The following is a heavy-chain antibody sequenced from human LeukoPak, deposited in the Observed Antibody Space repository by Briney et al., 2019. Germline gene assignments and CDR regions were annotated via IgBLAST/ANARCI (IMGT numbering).Heavy chain of an antibody. D-gene: IGHD2-2*01. CDR3: ASSYCSSTSCYGAYYFDY. J-gene: IGHJ4*02. V-gene: IGHV5-51*01. CDR1: GYSFTSYW. Sequence: AGESLKISCKGSGYSFTSYWIGWVRQMPGKGLEWMGIIYPGDSDTRYSPSFQGQVTISADKSISTAYLQWSSLKASDTAMYYCASSYCSSTSCYGAYYFDYWGQGTLVTVSS. CDR2: IYPGDSDT.